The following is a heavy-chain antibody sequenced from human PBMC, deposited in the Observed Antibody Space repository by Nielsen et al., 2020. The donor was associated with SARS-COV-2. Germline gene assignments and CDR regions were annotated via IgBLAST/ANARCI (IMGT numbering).Heavy chain of an antibody. D-gene: IGHD1-26*01. CDR1: AFTFSTYW. V-gene: IGHV3-74*01. J-gene: IGHJ4*02. CDR3: AKTPWAYSGSYYDY. CDR2: INSDGSST. Sequence: GESLKISCAASAFTFSTYWMHWVRQAPGKGLVWVSRINSDGSSTSYADSVKGRFTISRDNAKNTLYLQMNSLRAEDTAEYYCAKTPWAYSGSYYDYWGQGTLVTVSS.